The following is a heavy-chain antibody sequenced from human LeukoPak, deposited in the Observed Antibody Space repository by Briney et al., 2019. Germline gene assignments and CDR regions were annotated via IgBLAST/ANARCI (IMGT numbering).Heavy chain of an antibody. D-gene: IGHD3-22*01. CDR2: ISGSGGST. V-gene: IGHV3-23*01. CDR1: GITLSNYG. CDR3: AKRGVVIRVILVGFHKEAYYFDS. Sequence: GGSLRLSCAVSGITLSNYGLSWVRQAPGKGLEWVAGISGSGGSTNYADSVKGRFTISRDNPKNTLYLQMNSLRAEDTAVYFCAKRGVVIRVILVGFHKEAYYFDSWGQGALVTVSS. J-gene: IGHJ4*02.